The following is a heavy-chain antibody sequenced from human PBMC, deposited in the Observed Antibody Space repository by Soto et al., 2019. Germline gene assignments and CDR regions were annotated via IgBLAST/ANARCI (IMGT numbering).Heavy chain of an antibody. D-gene: IGHD6-6*01. V-gene: IGHV4-4*02. CDR2: IYHSGST. CDR1: SGSISSSNW. J-gene: IGHJ4*02. CDR3: ATYEYSSSAGLDY. Sequence: TSETLSLTCAVSSGSISSSNWWSWVRQPPGKGLEWIGEIYHSGSTNYNPSLKSRVTISVDKSKNQFSLKLSSVTAADTAVYYCATYEYSSSAGLDYWGQGTLVTVSS.